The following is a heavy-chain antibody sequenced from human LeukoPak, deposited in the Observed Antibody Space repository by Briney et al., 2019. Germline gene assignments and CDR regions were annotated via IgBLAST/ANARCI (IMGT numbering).Heavy chain of an antibody. CDR1: GGSISSYY. CDR2: IYYSGST. CDR3: ATGYCSSTSCTTGLDP. Sequence: SETLSLTCTVSGGSISSYYWSWIRQPAGKGLEWIGSIYYSGSTYYNPSLKSRVTISVDTSKNQFSLKLSSVTAADTAVYYCATGYCSSTSCTTGLDPWGQGTLVTVSS. J-gene: IGHJ5*02. V-gene: IGHV4-4*07. D-gene: IGHD2-2*01.